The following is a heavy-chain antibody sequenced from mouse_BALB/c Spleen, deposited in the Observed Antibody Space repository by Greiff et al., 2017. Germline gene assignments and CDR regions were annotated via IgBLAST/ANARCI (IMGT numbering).Heavy chain of an antibody. CDR1: GFSLTSYG. Sequence: QVQLKQSGPSLVQPSQSLSITCTVSGFSLTSYGVHWVRQSPGKGLEWLGVIWRGGSTDYNAAFMSRLSITKDNSKSQVFFKMNSLQADDTAIYYCAKTYYGNYVPFMDYWGQGTSVTVSS. D-gene: IGHD2-10*01. J-gene: IGHJ4*01. CDR3: AKTYYGNYVPFMDY. V-gene: IGHV2-5-1*01. CDR2: IWRGGST.